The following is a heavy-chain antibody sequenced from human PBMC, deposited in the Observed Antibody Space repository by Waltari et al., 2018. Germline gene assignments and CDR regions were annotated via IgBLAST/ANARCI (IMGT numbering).Heavy chain of an antibody. V-gene: IGHV3-74*01. Sequence: EVQLVESGGDLVQPGGSLRLSCAASGFTFTDYWVHWVRQVAGKGFVWVSELDTEGKDGICADSVKGGFTIARDKAKNTVFLQMDRLRAEDTAVYYCARGSDIGFDVWGHGTAVTVSS. D-gene: IGHD6-25*01. J-gene: IGHJ6*02. CDR3: ARGSDIGFDV. CDR2: LDTEGKDG. CDR1: GFTFTDYW.